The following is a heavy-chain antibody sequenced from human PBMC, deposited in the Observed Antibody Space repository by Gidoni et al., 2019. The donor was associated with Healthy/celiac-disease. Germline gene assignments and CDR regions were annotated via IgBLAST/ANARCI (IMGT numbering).Heavy chain of an antibody. CDR3: ARGRTGYYGSGSYAPLFDY. Sequence: QVQLQQWGAGLLKPSETLSLTCAVYGGSFSGYYWSWIRQPPGKGLEWIGEINHSGSTNYNPSLKSRVTISVDTSKNQFSLKLSSVTAADTAVYYCARGRTGYYGSGSYAPLFDYWGQGTLVTVSS. D-gene: IGHD3-10*01. J-gene: IGHJ4*02. V-gene: IGHV4-34*01. CDR2: INHSGST. CDR1: GGSFSGYY.